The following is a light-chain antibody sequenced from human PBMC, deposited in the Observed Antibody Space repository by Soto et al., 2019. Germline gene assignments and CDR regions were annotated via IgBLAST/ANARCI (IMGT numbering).Light chain of an antibody. J-gene: IGKJ4*01. CDR2: LAS. V-gene: IGKV1-9*01. CDR3: QYLNSFPLT. Sequence: RLTQSPSSLSASVGDRVTITCRASQGIRNYLALYQQKPGKAPNLLIYLASTLQGGVPSRFSGSGSGTDFSITISSLQPEDVATYYCQYLNSFPLTFGGGAKVELK. CDR1: QGIRNY.